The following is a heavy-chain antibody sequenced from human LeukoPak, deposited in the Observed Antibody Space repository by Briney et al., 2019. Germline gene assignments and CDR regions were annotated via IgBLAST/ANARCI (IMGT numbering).Heavy chain of an antibody. D-gene: IGHD2-21*01. CDR2: IYYSGST. V-gene: IGHV4-61*01. CDR3: ARGLFDGFDY. Sequence: SETLSLTCPVSGGSVSSGSYYWSWIRQPPGKGLEWIGYIYYSGSTNYNPSLKSRVTISVDTSKNQFSLKLSSVTAADTAVYYCARGLFDGFDYWGQGTLVTVSS. CDR1: GGSVSSGSYY. J-gene: IGHJ4*02.